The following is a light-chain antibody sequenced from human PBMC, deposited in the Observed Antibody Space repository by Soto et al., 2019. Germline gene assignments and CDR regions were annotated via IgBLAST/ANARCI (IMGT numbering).Light chain of an antibody. J-gene: IGKJ2*01. CDR2: DAS. CDR1: QNVNSN. Sequence: DIVMTHSPATLSVSPGERATLSCRASQNVNSNLAWYQQKPGQAPRLLIYDASTRATGIPARFSGSGSGTGFTLTISSLQSEDFAVYYCQQYNKWPYTFGQGTKLELK. CDR3: QQYNKWPYT. V-gene: IGKV3-15*01.